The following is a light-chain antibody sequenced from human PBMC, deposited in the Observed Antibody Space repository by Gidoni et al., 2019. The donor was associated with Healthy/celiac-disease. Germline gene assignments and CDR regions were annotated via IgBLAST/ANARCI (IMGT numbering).Light chain of an antibody. CDR3: QQRSNWPKNT. CDR2: DAS. J-gene: IGKJ2*01. CDR1: QRVSSY. Sequence: EIVLTQYPATLSLSPGERATLSCRASQRVSSYLAWYQQKPGQAPRLLIYDASNRATGIPARFSGSGSGTDFTITISSLEPEDFAVYYCQQRSNWPKNTFGQGTKLEIK. V-gene: IGKV3-11*01.